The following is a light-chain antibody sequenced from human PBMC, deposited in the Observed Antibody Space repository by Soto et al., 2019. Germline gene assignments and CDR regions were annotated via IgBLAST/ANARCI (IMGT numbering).Light chain of an antibody. V-gene: IGKV3-15*01. Sequence: EKVMTLYPASRCVSKKERSTLSCRAGQNIHTNLAWYQQKPGQAPRLLFYGASTGATGLPARFSGSGSGTEFTLTINGLEAGDWPFYYCHQHYNWGPSFGQGTRLEIK. CDR2: GAS. J-gene: IGKJ5*01. CDR1: QNIHTN. CDR3: HQHYNWGPS.